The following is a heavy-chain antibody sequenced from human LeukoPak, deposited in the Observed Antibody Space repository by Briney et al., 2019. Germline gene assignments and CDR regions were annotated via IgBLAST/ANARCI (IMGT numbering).Heavy chain of an antibody. J-gene: IGHJ4*02. CDR3: AKLEVGATFDY. Sequence: GGSLRLSCAASGFTFSSYGMHWVRQAPGKGLEWVAVISYDGSNKYYADSVKGRFTISRDNSKNTLYLQMNSLRAGDTAVYYCAKLEVGATFDYWGQGTLVTVSS. CDR1: GFTFSSYG. V-gene: IGHV3-30*18. D-gene: IGHD1-26*01. CDR2: ISYDGSNK.